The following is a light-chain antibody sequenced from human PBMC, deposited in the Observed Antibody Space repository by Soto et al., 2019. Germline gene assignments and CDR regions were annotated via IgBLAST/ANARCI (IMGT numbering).Light chain of an antibody. Sequence: EIVLTQSPGTLSLSPGERATISCRASQRVSSRYFAWFQQRPGQVPRLLIFGSSSRASGIPDRFSGSGSGTDFTRTISRLEPEDFGVYYCQQYYHSPRTFGQGTKVEIK. V-gene: IGKV3-20*01. CDR3: QQYYHSPRT. J-gene: IGKJ1*01. CDR1: QRVSSRY. CDR2: GSS.